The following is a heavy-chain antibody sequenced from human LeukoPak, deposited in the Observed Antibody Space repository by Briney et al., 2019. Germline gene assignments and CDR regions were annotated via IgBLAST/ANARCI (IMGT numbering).Heavy chain of an antibody. Sequence: SSETLSLTCTVSGGSISSYYWSWIRQPPGKGLEWIGYIYYSGSTNYNPSLKSRVTISLDTSKNQFSLKVSSVTAADTAVYYCARVKRKYQLLKPLHETPSHYFDYWGQGTLVTVSS. CDR1: GGSISSYY. D-gene: IGHD2-2*01. CDR3: ARVKRKYQLLKPLHETPSHYFDY. J-gene: IGHJ4*02. CDR2: IYYSGST. V-gene: IGHV4-59*12.